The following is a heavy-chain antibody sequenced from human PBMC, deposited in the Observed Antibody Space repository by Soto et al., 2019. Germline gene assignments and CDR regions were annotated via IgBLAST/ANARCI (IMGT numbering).Heavy chain of an antibody. CDR3: ARDKITGRCDY. D-gene: IGHD2-8*02. CDR2: INHSGST. Sequence: SETLSLTCAVYGGSFSGYYWTWIRQPPGTGLEWIGEINHSGSTNYNPSLKSRVTISVDTSKNQFSLKLISVTAADTAVYYCARDKITGRCDYWGQGTLVTVS. J-gene: IGHJ4*02. V-gene: IGHV4-34*01. CDR1: GGSFSGYY.